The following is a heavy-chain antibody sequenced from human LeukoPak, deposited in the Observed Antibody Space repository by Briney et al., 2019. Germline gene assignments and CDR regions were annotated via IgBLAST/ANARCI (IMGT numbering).Heavy chain of an antibody. V-gene: IGHV4-59*12. Sequence: PSETLSLTCTVSGGSISSYYWSWIRQPPGKGLEWIGSIYYSGSTYYNPSLKSRVTISVDTSKNQFSLKLSSVTAADTAVYYCAREDNWFDPWGQGTLVTVSS. J-gene: IGHJ5*02. CDR1: GGSISSYY. CDR2: IYYSGST. CDR3: AREDNWFDP.